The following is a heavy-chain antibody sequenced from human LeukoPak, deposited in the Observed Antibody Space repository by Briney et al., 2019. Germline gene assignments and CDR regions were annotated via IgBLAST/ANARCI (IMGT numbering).Heavy chain of an antibody. CDR1: GFTFSSYG. CDR2: IRYDGSNK. CDR3: AKVVTGYCSTTSCPLDS. V-gene: IGHV3-30*02. D-gene: IGHD2-2*01. Sequence: PGGSLRLSCAASGFTFSSYGMDWVRQAPGKGLEWVAYIRYDGSNKNYADSVKGRFTISRDNSKNTLYLQMSSLRAEDTAVYYCAKVVTGYCSTTSCPLDSWGQGTLVTVSS. J-gene: IGHJ4*02.